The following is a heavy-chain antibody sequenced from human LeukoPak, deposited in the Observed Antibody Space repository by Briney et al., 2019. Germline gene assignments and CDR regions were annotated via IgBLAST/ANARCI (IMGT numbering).Heavy chain of an antibody. D-gene: IGHD2-2*02. CDR3: ARDTQIVVVPAAIGGMYYYYYYMDV. Sequence: SETLSLTCAVSGGSISSYYWSWIRQPAGKGLEWIGRIYTSGSTNYNPSLKSRVYMSVDTSKNQFSLKLSSVTAADPAVYYCARDTQIVVVPAAIGGMYYYYYYMDVWGKGTTVTVSS. CDR1: GGSISSYY. J-gene: IGHJ6*03. CDR2: IYTSGST. V-gene: IGHV4-4*07.